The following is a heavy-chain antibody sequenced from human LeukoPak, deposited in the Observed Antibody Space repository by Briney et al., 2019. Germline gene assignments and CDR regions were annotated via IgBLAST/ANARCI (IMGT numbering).Heavy chain of an antibody. V-gene: IGHV3-7*03. CDR2: INHNGNVN. CDR3: ARGHAGFWSGYDYYYGMDV. D-gene: IGHD3-3*01. Sequence: GGSLRLSCAASGFTFSSYWMNWARQAPGKGLEWVASINHNGNVNYYVDSVKGRFTISRDNAKNSLYLQMSNLRAEDTAVYYCARGHAGFWSGYDYYYGMDVWGQGTTVTVSS. CDR1: GFTFSSYW. J-gene: IGHJ6*02.